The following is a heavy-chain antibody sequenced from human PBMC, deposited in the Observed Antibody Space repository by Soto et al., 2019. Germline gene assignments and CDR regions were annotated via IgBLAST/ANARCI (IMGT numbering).Heavy chain of an antibody. D-gene: IGHD3-16*02. CDR2: IWYDGSNK. CDR3: AGVLWGYGDNGDFFAF. J-gene: IGHJ2*01. CDR1: GFTFSSYG. V-gene: IGHV3-33*01. Sequence: GGSLRLSCAASGFTFSSYGMHWVRQAPGKGLEWVAVIWYDGSNKYYADSVKGRFTISRDNSKNALYLQMNSLRAEDTAVYYWAGVLWGYGDNGDFFAFGGRGPL.